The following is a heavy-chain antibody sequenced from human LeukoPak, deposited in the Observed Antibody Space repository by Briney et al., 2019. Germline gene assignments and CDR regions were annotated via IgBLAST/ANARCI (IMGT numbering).Heavy chain of an antibody. CDR1: GFTFSSYS. V-gene: IGHV3-21*01. CDR2: ISSSRSYI. Sequence: GRSLRLSCAASGFTFSSYSMNWVRQAPGKGLEWVSFISSSRSYIYYADSVKGRFTISRDNAKNSLYLQMNSLRAEDTAVYYCARFIAAPYYWGQGTLVTVSS. CDR3: ARFIAAPYY. J-gene: IGHJ4*02. D-gene: IGHD6-13*01.